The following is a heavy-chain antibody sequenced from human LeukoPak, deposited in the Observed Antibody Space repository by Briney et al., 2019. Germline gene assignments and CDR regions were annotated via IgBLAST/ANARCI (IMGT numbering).Heavy chain of an antibody. V-gene: IGHV1-8*02. D-gene: IGHD3-10*01. J-gene: IGHJ4*02. CDR2: MNPNSGNT. CDR3: ARESGFYGSGSRY. CDR1: GGTFSSYA. Sequence: ASVKVSCKASGGTFSSYAISWVRQAPGQGLEWMGWMNPNSGNTGYAQKFQGRVTMTRNTAISTAYMELSSLRSEDTAVYYCARESGFYGSGSRYWGQGTLVTVSS.